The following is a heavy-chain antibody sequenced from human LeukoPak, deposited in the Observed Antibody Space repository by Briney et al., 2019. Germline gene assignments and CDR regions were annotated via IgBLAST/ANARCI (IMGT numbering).Heavy chain of an antibody. D-gene: IGHD3-3*01. CDR1: GGSISSYY. CDR3: ARGLGVLRFLEWRPPSAAFDI. J-gene: IGHJ3*02. Sequence: PETLSLTCTVSGGSISSYYWSWIRQPAGKGLEWIGRIYTSGSTNYNPSLKSRVTMSVDTSKDQFSLKLSSVTAADTAVYYCARGLGVLRFLEWRPPSAAFDIWGQGTMVTVSS. V-gene: IGHV4-4*07. CDR2: IYTSGST.